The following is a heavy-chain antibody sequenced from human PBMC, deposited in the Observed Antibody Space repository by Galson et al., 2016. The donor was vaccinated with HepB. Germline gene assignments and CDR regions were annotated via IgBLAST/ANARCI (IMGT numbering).Heavy chain of an antibody. V-gene: IGHV4-39*01. CDR2: IYYSGST. D-gene: IGHD2-15*01. CDR3: ARGAFWDMYSHYYMDV. CDR1: AGSTRSNNYY. J-gene: IGHJ6*03. Sequence: SETLSLTCTVSAGSTRSNNYYWGWIRQPPGKGLEWIGTIYYSGSTYYNPSLKSRVTISVDTSKNQFSLKLTSVIAADTAVYYCARGAFWDMYSHYYMDVWGKGTAVTVSS.